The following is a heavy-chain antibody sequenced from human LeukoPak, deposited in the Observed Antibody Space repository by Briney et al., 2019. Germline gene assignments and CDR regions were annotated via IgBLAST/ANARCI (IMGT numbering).Heavy chain of an antibody. D-gene: IGHD6-25*01. CDR2: IGTSSTTI. Sequence: TGGSLRLSCAASGFAFNTYGMNWVRQPPGKGLEWVSNIGTSSTTIYYADSVKGRFTISRDNAKNSLYLQMNSLRADDTAVYYCARFAAGGSYYYYMDVWGKGTTVTVSS. J-gene: IGHJ6*03. V-gene: IGHV3-48*01. CDR3: ARFAAGGSYYYYMDV. CDR1: GFAFNTYG.